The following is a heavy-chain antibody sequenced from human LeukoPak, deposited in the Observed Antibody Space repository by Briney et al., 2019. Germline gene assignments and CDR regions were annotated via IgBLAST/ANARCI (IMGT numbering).Heavy chain of an antibody. V-gene: IGHV3-74*01. CDR3: ARARPHGNDY. CDR2: IASDGRST. Sequence: GGSLRLSCAASGFTFSSYWMNWVRQAPGKGMVWVSRIASDGRSTTYADSVKGRFSISRDNAKNPLYLQINSLRVEHTAVYYCARARPHGNDYWGQGTLVTVSS. J-gene: IGHJ4*02. D-gene: IGHD4-23*01. CDR1: GFTFSSYW.